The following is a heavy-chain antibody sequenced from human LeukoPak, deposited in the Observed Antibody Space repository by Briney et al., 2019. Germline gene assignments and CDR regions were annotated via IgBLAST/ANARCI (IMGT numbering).Heavy chain of an antibody. CDR1: GYTFTSYG. CDR3: ARDLTPYYYDSSGYYYYMDV. D-gene: IGHD3-22*01. V-gene: IGHV1-18*01. Sequence: ASVKVSCKASGYTFTSYGISWVRQAPGQGLEWMGRISAYNGNTNYAQKLQGRVTMTTDTSTSTAYMELRSLRSDDTAVYYCARDLTPYYYDSSGYYYYMDVWGKGTTVTVSS. CDR2: ISAYNGNT. J-gene: IGHJ6*03.